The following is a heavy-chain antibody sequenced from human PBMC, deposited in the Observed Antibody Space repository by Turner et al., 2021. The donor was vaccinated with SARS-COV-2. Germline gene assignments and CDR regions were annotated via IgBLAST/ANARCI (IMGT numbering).Heavy chain of an antibody. CDR2: MYYSGST. D-gene: IGHD2-15*01. V-gene: IGHV4-39*01. CDR1: GGSISSSSYY. Sequence: QLQLQVSGPGLVKPSETLSLTCTVSGGSISSSSYYWGWIRQPPGKGLEWIGSMYYSGSTYYNTSLKSRVTIAVDTSKNQFSLKLSSVTAADTAVYYCARRSSRLGNWYFDLWGRGTLVTFSS. J-gene: IGHJ2*01. CDR3: ARRSSRLGNWYFDL.